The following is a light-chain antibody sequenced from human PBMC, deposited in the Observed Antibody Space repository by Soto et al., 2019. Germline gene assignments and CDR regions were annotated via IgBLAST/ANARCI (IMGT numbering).Light chain of an antibody. CDR1: SSDIGGYNY. J-gene: IGLJ2*01. Sequence: QSVLTQPASVSGSPGQSITISCTGTSSDIGGYNYVSWYQQHPGKAHKLMIYDVSNRPSGVSNRFSGSKSGNTASLTISGFHAEDEADYYCSSYTSSSTLVFGGGTKVTVL. V-gene: IGLV2-14*01. CDR3: SSYTSSSTLV. CDR2: DVS.